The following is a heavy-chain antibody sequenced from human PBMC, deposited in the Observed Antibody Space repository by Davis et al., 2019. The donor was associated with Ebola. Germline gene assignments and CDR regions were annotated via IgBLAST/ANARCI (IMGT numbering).Heavy chain of an antibody. Sequence: ASVKVSCKASGYTFTSYGISWVRQAPGPGLEWLGWISAYNGNTNYAQKLQGRVTMTTDTSTSTAYMELRSLRSDDTAVYYCARDRENYDILTGYYILFDYWGQGTLVTVSS. CDR1: GYTFTSYG. V-gene: IGHV1-18*01. CDR3: ARDRENYDILTGYYILFDY. J-gene: IGHJ4*02. D-gene: IGHD3-9*01. CDR2: ISAYNGNT.